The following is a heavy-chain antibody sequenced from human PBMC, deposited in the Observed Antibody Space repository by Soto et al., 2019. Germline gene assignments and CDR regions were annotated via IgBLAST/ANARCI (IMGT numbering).Heavy chain of an antibody. Sequence: GGSLRLSCAASGFTVSSNYMSWVRQAPGKGLEWVSVIYSGGSTYYADSVKGRFTISRDNSKNTLYLQMNSLRAEDTAVYYCARGLDTAMVSYGMDVWGQGTTVTVSS. CDR2: IYSGGST. V-gene: IGHV3-53*01. CDR3: ARGLDTAMVSYGMDV. D-gene: IGHD5-18*01. J-gene: IGHJ6*02. CDR1: GFTVSSNY.